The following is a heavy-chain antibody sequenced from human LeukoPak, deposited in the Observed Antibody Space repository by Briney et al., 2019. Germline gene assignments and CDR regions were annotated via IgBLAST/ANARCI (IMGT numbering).Heavy chain of an antibody. D-gene: IGHD3-22*01. CDR3: ARGYYDTREGRCGAFDI. Sequence: GRSLRLSSAASGFNFGSYAMHWVRQAPGKGPEWVAVISYDGSNKYYVDSVKGRFTISRDNSKNTLYLQMNSLRVEDTAVYYCARGYYDTREGRCGAFDIWGQGTMVTVSS. J-gene: IGHJ3*02. CDR2: ISYDGSNK. CDR1: GFNFGSYA. V-gene: IGHV3-30-3*01.